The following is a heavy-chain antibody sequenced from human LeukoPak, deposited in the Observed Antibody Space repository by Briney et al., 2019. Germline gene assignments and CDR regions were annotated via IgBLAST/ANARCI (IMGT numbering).Heavy chain of an antibody. CDR3: ARVPESAATVDFDH. Sequence: SVKVSCKASGVTFSSYAISWVRQAPGQGLEWMGGIIPIFGTANYAQKFQGRVTITADESTSTAYMELSSLRSEDTAVYYCARVPESAATVDFDHWGQGTLVTVSS. CDR1: GVTFSSYA. D-gene: IGHD2-15*01. J-gene: IGHJ4*02. V-gene: IGHV1-69*13. CDR2: IIPIFGTA.